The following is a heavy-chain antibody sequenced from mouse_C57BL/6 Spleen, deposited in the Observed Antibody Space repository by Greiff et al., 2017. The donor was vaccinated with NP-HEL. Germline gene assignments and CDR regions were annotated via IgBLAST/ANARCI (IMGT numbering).Heavy chain of an antibody. Sequence: QVQLQQPGAELVMPGASVKLSCKASGYTFTSYWMHWVKQRPGQGLEWIGEIDPSDSYTNYNQKFKGKSTLTVDKSSSTAYMQLSSLTSEDSAVYYCARKERPDWYFDVWGTGTTVTVSS. CDR1: GYTFTSYW. D-gene: IGHD1-2*01. CDR3: ARKERPDWYFDV. V-gene: IGHV1-69*01. J-gene: IGHJ1*03. CDR2: IDPSDSYT.